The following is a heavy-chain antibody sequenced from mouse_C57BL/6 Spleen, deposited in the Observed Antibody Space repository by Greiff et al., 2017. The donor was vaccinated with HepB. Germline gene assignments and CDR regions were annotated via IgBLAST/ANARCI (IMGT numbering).Heavy chain of an antibody. V-gene: IGHV8-12*01. CDR1: GFSLSTSGMG. CDR3: ARRVENYGNYFDY. D-gene: IGHD2-1*01. CDR2: IYWDDDK. J-gene: IGHJ2*01. Sequence: QVTLKECGPGILQSSQTLSLTCSFSGFSLSTSGMGVSWIRQPSGKGLEWLAHIYWDDDKRYNPSLKSRLTISKDTSRNQVFLKITSVDTADTATYYCARRVENYGNYFDYWGQGTTLTVSS.